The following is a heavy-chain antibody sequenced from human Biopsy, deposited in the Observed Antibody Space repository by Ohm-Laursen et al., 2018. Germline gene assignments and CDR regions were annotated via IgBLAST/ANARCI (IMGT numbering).Heavy chain of an antibody. V-gene: IGHV1-2*02. J-gene: IGHJ1*01. CDR2: INPHSGTT. Sequence: ASVKVSCKASGYTFTGQYLHWVRQVPGQGLEWMGWINPHSGTTKFAQDFQGRVTMTRGTSFTTAYMELRRLRSDDTAVYYCAKGQDLRGGAEYFQHWGQGTLVTVSS. CDR3: AKGQDLRGGAEYFQH. D-gene: IGHD2-15*01. CDR1: GYTFTGQY.